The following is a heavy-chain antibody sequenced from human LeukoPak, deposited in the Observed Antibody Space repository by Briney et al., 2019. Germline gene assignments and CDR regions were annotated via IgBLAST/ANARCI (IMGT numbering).Heavy chain of an antibody. CDR3: ARGTSRYSYGRP. Sequence: GGSLRPSCAPSGFTSSSYSTNWIRPAPGGGLGWVSSISSSSSYIYYADSVKGRFALSRDNVKNSLYLQRNSLEAEDTAVYYCARGTSRYSYGRPWGQGTLVTVSS. CDR2: ISSSSSYI. CDR1: GFTSSSYS. J-gene: IGHJ5*02. D-gene: IGHD5-18*01. V-gene: IGHV3-21*01.